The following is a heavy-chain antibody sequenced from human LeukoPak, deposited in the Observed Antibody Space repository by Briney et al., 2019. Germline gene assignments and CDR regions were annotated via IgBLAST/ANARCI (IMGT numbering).Heavy chain of an antibody. D-gene: IGHD6-6*01. CDR1: GFTFSSYG. Sequence: GGSLRLSCAASGFTFSSYGMHWVRQAPGKGLEWVAVISYDGSNKYYADSVKGRFATSRDNSKNTLYLQMNSLRAENTAVYYCANGGRSIAARIPFDYWGQGTLVTVSS. V-gene: IGHV3-30*18. J-gene: IGHJ4*02. CDR2: ISYDGSNK. CDR3: ANGGRSIAARIPFDY.